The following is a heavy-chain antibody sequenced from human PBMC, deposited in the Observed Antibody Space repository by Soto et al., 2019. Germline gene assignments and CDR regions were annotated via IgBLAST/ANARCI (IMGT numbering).Heavy chain of an antibody. CDR3: ARISPGTNFDY. V-gene: IGHV3-74*01. J-gene: IGHJ4*02. CDR1: GFTFSNSW. D-gene: IGHD3-10*01. CDR2: INADGTST. Sequence: VQPGGSLRLSCAASGFTFSNSWMHWVRQVSGKGLEWVSRINADGTSTSYADSVKGRFTISRDNAKNTLYLHVNSLRAEDTAVYYCARISPGTNFDYWGQGTLVTVSS.